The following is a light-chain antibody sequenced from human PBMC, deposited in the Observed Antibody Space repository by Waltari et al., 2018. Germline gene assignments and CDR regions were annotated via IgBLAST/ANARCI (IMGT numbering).Light chain of an antibody. CDR3: SSYAGSNNFEV. V-gene: IGLV2-8*01. CDR1: SSDVGGYNY. Sequence: QSALTQPPSASGSPGQSVTISCTGPSSDVGGYNYVSWYQQHTGKAPKRIIYEVSKRPPGVPDRFSGSKSGNTASLTVSGLQAEDEADYYCSSYAGSNNFEVFGGGTKLTVL. J-gene: IGLJ2*01. CDR2: EVS.